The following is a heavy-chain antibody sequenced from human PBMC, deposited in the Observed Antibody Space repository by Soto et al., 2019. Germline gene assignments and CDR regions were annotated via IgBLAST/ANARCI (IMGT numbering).Heavy chain of an antibody. CDR2: IYYSGST. J-gene: IGHJ5*02. D-gene: IGHD3-10*01. CDR3: ARGGLLWFGELLYHNWFDP. V-gene: IGHV4-31*03. Sequence: SETLSLTCTVSGGSISSGGYYWSWIRQHPGKGLEWIGYIYYSGSTYYNPSLKSRVTISVDTSKNQFSLKLSSVTAADTVVYYCARGGLLWFGELLYHNWFDPWGQGTLVTVSS. CDR1: GGSISSGGYY.